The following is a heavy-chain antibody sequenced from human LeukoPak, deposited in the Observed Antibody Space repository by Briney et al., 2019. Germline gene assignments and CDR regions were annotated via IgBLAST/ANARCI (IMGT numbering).Heavy chain of an antibody. V-gene: IGHV3-33*01. CDR2: IWYDGSNK. J-gene: IGHJ3*02. CDR1: GFTFSSYG. CDR3: ARVGLLVAFDI. Sequence: PERSLRLSCAASGFTFSSYGMHWVRQAPGKGLEWVAVIWYDGSNKYYADSVKGRFTISRDNSKNTLYLQMNSLRAEDTAVYYCARVGLLVAFDIWGQGTMVTVSS. D-gene: IGHD2-8*02.